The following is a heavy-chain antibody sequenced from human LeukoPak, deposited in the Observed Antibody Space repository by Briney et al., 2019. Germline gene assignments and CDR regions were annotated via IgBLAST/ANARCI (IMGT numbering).Heavy chain of an antibody. CDR3: AKFGWNLRGSAFDI. D-gene: IGHD1-1*01. J-gene: IGHJ3*02. CDR2: ISGSGRST. V-gene: IGHV3-23*01. CDR1: GFTFSSYA. Sequence: GGSLRLSCAASGFTFSSYAMSWVRRAPGKGLEGVSAISGSGRSTYYADSVKGRFTISRDNSKNTLYLQMNSLRAEDTAVYYCAKFGWNLRGSAFDIWGQGTMVTVSS.